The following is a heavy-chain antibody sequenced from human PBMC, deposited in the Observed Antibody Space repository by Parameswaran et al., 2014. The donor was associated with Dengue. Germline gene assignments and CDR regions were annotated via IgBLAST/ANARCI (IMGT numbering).Heavy chain of an antibody. CDR2: INHSGST. Sequence: VRQAPGKGLEWIGEINHSGSTNYNPSLKSRVTISVDTSKNQFSLKLSSVTAADTAVYYCARCPGIAVAGFIDYWGQGTLVTVSS. J-gene: IGHJ4*02. D-gene: IGHD6-19*01. CDR3: ARCPGIAVAGFIDY. V-gene: IGHV4-34*01.